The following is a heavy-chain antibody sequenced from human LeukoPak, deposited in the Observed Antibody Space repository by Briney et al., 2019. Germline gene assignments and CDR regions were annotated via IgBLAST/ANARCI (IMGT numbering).Heavy chain of an antibody. V-gene: IGHV3-30*18. CDR3: AKEGTPQVSTWYDL. D-gene: IGHD3-10*01. J-gene: IGHJ5*02. Sequence: GGSLRLSCAASGVTLSPYGMHWVRQAPGQGLEWVAVISYEGGTQHYADSVKGRFIISRDNPRNTLYLQMNILRTEDTAVYYCAKEGTPQVSTWYDLWGQGTQVTVSS. CDR1: GVTLSPYG. CDR2: ISYEGGTQ.